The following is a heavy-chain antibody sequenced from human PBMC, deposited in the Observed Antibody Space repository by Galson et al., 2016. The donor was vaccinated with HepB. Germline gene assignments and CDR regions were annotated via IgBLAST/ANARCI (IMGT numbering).Heavy chain of an antibody. CDR1: GFTFISYG. CDR3: AKVELNSKQYYYYGMDV. CDR2: ISYDGSKQ. V-gene: IGHV3-30*18. J-gene: IGHJ6*02. D-gene: IGHD3-10*01. Sequence: SLRLSCAASGFTFISYGMHWVRQAPGKGLQWVALISYDGSKQYYADSVKGRFTISRDNSHNTLYLQMNSVKADDTAVYYCAKVELNSKQYYYYGMDVWGQGTTVTVSS.